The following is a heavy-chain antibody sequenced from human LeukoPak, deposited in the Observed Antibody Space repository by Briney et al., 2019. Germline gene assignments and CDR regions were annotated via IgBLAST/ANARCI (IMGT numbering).Heavy chain of an antibody. D-gene: IGHD3-10*01. CDR1: GGSFSGYY. J-gene: IGHJ6*02. V-gene: IGHV4-34*01. Sequence: SETLSLTCAVYGGSFSGYYWSWIRQPPGKGLEWIGEINHSGSTNSNPSLKSRVTISVDTSKNQFSLKLSSVTAADTAVYYCARGTLSYYYYYYGMDVWGQGTTGTVSS. CDR2: INHSGST. CDR3: ARGTLSYYYYYYGMDV.